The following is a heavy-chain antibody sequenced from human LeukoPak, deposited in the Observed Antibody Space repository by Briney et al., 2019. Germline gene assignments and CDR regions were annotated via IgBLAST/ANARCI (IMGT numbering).Heavy chain of an antibody. Sequence: PGGSLRLSCAASGFTPRTYWMHWVRQAPGKGLVWVSRISSDGSITTYADSVKGRFAISRDDAKNTLYLHMNSLRVEDSAVYYCASDIGDWGQGTLVTVSS. CDR1: GFTPRTYW. V-gene: IGHV3-74*01. D-gene: IGHD3-10*01. CDR2: ISSDGSIT. CDR3: ASDIGD. J-gene: IGHJ4*02.